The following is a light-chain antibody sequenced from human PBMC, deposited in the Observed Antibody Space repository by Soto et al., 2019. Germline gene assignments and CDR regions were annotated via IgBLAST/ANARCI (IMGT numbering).Light chain of an antibody. CDR3: QSYDSSLRGVGV. CDR2: GNN. V-gene: IGLV1-40*01. J-gene: IGLJ3*02. CDR1: SSNIGAGYD. Sequence: QSVLTQPPSVSGAPGQRVTISCTGSSSNIGAGYDVHWYQQLPGTAPKLLIYGNNNRPSGVPDRFSGSKSGTSASLAITGXXXXXXXXXXCQSYDSSLRGVGVFGGGTKVTVL.